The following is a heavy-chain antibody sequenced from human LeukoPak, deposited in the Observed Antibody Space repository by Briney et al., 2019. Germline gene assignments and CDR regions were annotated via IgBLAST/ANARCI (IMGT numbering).Heavy chain of an antibody. V-gene: IGHV4-59*08. CDR2: IYYSGST. CDR3: ARHEVVVTATLSWFDP. Sequence: SETLSLTCTVSGGSISSYYWSWIRQPPGKRLEWIGYIYYSGSTNYNPSLKSRVTISVDTSKNQFSLKLSSVTAADTAVYYCARHEVVVTATLSWFDPWGQGTLVTVSS. J-gene: IGHJ5*02. D-gene: IGHD2-21*02. CDR1: GGSISSYY.